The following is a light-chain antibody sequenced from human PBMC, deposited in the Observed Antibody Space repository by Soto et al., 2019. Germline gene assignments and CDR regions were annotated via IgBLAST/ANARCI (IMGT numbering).Light chain of an antibody. CDR2: GAS. V-gene: IGKV3-20*01. J-gene: IGKJ1*01. CDR3: HQYGTSPRT. CDR1: QSVSNTY. Sequence: EIVLTQSPGTLSLSPGERATLSCRASQSVSNTYLAWYQQKPGQAPRLLIYGASSRATGIPDRFSGSGSGTDFTLTISRLEPEDFAVYFCHQYGTSPRTFVPGTKVEF.